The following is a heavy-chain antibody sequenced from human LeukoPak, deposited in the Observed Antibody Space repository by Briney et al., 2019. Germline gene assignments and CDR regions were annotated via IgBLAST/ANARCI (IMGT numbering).Heavy chain of an antibody. Sequence: GGSLRLSCAASGFTFRNYGLTWVRQAPGKGLEWVSSIANSADNTYYAESVKGRFTISRDNSKNTLYLQMKSLRADDTAVYYCARDKIVGATLLDYWGQGTLVTVSS. J-gene: IGHJ4*02. CDR2: IANSADNT. D-gene: IGHD1-26*01. CDR1: GFTFRNYG. V-gene: IGHV3-23*01. CDR3: ARDKIVGATLLDY.